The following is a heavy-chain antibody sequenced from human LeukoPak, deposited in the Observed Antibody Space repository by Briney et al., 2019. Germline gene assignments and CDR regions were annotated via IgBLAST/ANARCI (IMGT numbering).Heavy chain of an antibody. J-gene: IGHJ6*03. CDR3: ASDHSSASYTYYYYYMDV. V-gene: IGHV4-39*07. Sequence: SETLSLTCTVSGGSISSSSYYWGWIRQPPGKGLEWIGSIYYSGSTYYNPSLKSRVAISVDTSKSQFSLKLSSVTAADTAVYYCASDHSSASYTYYYYYMDVWGKGTTVTVSS. CDR1: GGSISSSSYY. D-gene: IGHD1-26*01. CDR2: IYYSGST.